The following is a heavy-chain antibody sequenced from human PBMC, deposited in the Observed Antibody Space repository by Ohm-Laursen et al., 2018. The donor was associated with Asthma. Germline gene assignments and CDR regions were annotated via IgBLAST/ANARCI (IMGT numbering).Heavy chain of an antibody. D-gene: IGHD3-22*01. CDR3: ARHSASGVGYYGGYYLYGLDV. J-gene: IGHJ6*02. CDR1: GDSISNYY. V-gene: IGHV4-59*01. CDR2: IYYSGST. Sequence: SETLSLTCTVSGDSISNYYWSWIRQPPGKGLEWIGYIYYSGSTNYNPSLKSRVTISVDTSKNQFSLKLSSVTAADTAVYFCARHSASGVGYYGGYYLYGLDVWGQGTTVTVSS.